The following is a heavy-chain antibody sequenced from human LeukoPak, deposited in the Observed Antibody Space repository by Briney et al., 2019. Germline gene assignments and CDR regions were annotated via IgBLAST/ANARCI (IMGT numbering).Heavy chain of an antibody. Sequence: PSETLSLTCTVSGASIRSYHWSWIRQPPGKGLEWIGYINYSESTNYNPSLKSRVTMSVDTSKKQFSLRLTSVTAADTAVYYCARADSDYYFDYWGQGTLVTVSS. J-gene: IGHJ4*02. V-gene: IGHV4-59*01. CDR3: ARADSDYYFDY. D-gene: IGHD3-22*01. CDR2: INYSEST. CDR1: GASIRSYH.